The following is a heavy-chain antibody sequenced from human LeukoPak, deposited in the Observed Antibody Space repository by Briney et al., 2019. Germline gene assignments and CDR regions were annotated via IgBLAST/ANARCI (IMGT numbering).Heavy chain of an antibody. CDR1: GGSISSYY. Sequence: PETLSLTCTVSGGSISSYYWSWIRQPAGKGLEWIGRIYTSGSTNYNPSLKSRVTISVDTSKNQFSLKLSSVTAADTAVYSCARGTYYYDSSGYYGRDYYYYYGMDVWGQGTTVTVSS. J-gene: IGHJ6*02. D-gene: IGHD3-22*01. V-gene: IGHV4-4*07. CDR2: IYTSGST. CDR3: ARGTYYYDSSGYYGRDYYYYYGMDV.